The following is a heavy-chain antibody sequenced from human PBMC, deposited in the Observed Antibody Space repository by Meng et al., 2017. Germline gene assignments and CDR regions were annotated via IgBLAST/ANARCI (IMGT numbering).Heavy chain of an antibody. CDR1: GFTFSSYA. CDR2: ISGSGGST. Sequence: GESLKISCAASGFTFSSYAMSWVRQAPGKGLEWVSAISGSGGSTYYADSVKGRFTITRDNSKNTLYLQMNSLRAEDTAVYYCAKAQSGRHDPCFVSWGQGTLVTVSS. J-gene: IGHJ5*01. D-gene: IGHD1-26*01. V-gene: IGHV3-23*01. CDR3: AKAQSGRHDPCFVS.